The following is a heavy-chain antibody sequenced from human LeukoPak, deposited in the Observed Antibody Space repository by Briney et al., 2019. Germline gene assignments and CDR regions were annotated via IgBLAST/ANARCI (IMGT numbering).Heavy chain of an antibody. CDR3: ARDSAGNDY. Sequence: GGSLRLSCAASGFTFSTYWMSWVRQAPGKGLEGVANIKQDGSEKYYVDSVKGRFTISRDNAKNSLYLQMNSLRAEDTAMYYCARDSAGNDYWGQGTLVTVSS. D-gene: IGHD6-13*01. CDR2: IKQDGSEK. V-gene: IGHV3-7*01. J-gene: IGHJ4*02. CDR1: GFTFSTYW.